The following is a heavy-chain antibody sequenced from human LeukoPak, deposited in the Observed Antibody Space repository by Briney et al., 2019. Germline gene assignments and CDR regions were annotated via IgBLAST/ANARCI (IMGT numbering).Heavy chain of an antibody. CDR3: AREAAAGTRWFDP. Sequence: GGSLRLSCAASGFTFSSYEMNWARQAPGKGLEWVSYISSSGSTIYYADSVKGRFTISRDNSKNTLYLQMNSLRAEDTAVYYCAREAAAGTRWFDPWGQGTLVTVSS. CDR2: ISSSGSTI. CDR1: GFTFSSYE. D-gene: IGHD6-13*01. J-gene: IGHJ5*02. V-gene: IGHV3-48*03.